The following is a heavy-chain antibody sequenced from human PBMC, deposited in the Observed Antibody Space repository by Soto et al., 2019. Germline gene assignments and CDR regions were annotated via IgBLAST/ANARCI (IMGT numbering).Heavy chain of an antibody. CDR1: GFTFSSYA. D-gene: IGHD6-13*01. J-gene: IGHJ4*02. V-gene: IGHV3-23*01. CDR2: ISGSGGGT. Sequence: QLLVSGGGLVQPGGSLRLSCAASGFTFSSYAMSWVRQAPGKGLEWVSTISGSGGGTFYADSVKGRFTISRDNSKNTLYLQMDSLTAEDTAIYYCAKGVAATGTVFDYWGQGTLVTVSS. CDR3: AKGVAATGTVFDY.